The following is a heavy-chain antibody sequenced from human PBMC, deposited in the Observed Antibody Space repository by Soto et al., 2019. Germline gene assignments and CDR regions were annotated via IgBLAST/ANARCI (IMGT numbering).Heavy chain of an antibody. J-gene: IGHJ6*02. CDR2: INYSGST. Sequence: SETLSLTCTVSGGSISSYYWSWIRQPPGKGLEWIGYINYSGSTNYNPSLKSRVTISVATSKNQFSLKLSSVTAADTAVYYCARVRVYSYGYNSYYGMDVWGQGTTVTVSS. D-gene: IGHD5-18*01. CDR1: GGSISSYY. CDR3: ARVRVYSYGYNSYYGMDV. V-gene: IGHV4-59*01.